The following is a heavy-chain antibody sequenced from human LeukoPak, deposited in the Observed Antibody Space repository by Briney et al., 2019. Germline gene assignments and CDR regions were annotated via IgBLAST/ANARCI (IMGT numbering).Heavy chain of an antibody. V-gene: IGHV4-4*07. CDR1: GGSISSYY. J-gene: IGHJ3*02. CDR3: ARDIADAFDI. CDR2: IYTSGST. D-gene: IGHD3-16*02. Sequence: PSETLSLTCTVSGGSISSYYWNWIRQPAGKGLEWIGRIYTSGSTNYNPSLKSRVTISVDKSKNLFSLRLSSVTAADTAVYYYARDIADAFDIWGQGTMVTVSS.